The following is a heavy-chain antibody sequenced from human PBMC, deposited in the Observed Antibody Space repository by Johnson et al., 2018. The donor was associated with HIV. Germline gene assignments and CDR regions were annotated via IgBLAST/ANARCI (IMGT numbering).Heavy chain of an antibody. CDR3: ARDGLREGYAFDI. Sequence: MLLVESGGGLVQPGGSLRLSCAASRFTFSSYGMHWVRQAPGKGLEWVSVINWSGGSAGFAASGKGCFTFSRDNAKNSRYLQMDSLRAEDTALYYCARDGLREGYAFDIWGQGTMVTVSS. V-gene: IGHV3-20*04. D-gene: IGHD1-26*01. J-gene: IGHJ3*02. CDR1: RFTFSSYG. CDR2: INWSGGSA.